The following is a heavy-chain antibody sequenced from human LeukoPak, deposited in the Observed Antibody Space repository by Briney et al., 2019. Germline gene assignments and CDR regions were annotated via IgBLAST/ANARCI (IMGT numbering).Heavy chain of an antibody. D-gene: IGHD3-22*01. CDR2: IWYDGSNK. CDR1: GFTFSSYG. Sequence: GGSLRLSCAASGFTFSSYGMHWVRQAPGKGLEWVAVIWYDGSNKYYADSVKGRFTISRDNSKNTLYLQMNSLRAEDTAVYYCARNQGREYYYDSSGYFPGGYWGQGTLVTVSS. V-gene: IGHV3-33*01. CDR3: ARNQGREYYYDSSGYFPGGY. J-gene: IGHJ4*02.